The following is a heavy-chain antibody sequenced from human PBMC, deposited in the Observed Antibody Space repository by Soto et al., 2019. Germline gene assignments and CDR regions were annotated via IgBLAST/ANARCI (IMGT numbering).Heavy chain of an antibody. V-gene: IGHV3-49*03. Sequence: QPGGVPRLSCPVSGFTFGAYTMNWFRQAPGKGLEWVGFIRSKAYGGTTEYAASVKGRFTISRDDSKSIAYLQMNSLKTEDTAVYYCTEALTSDRPYWGQGTLVTVSS. D-gene: IGHD4-17*01. CDR2: IRSKAYGGTT. CDR1: GFTFGAYT. J-gene: IGHJ4*02. CDR3: TEALTSDRPY.